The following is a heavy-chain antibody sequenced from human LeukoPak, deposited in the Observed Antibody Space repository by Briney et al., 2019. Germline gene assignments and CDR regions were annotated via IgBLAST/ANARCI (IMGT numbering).Heavy chain of an antibody. CDR3: VREGYSTGQFDY. Sequence: SGGSLRLSCAASGFIFSDYYMTWIRQAPGKGLEWVSHISSSGSNIHHADSVKGRFTISRDNAKNSLYLQMNSLRAEDTAVYYCVREGYSTGQFDYWGQGTLVTVSS. D-gene: IGHD2-8*02. J-gene: IGHJ4*02. V-gene: IGHV3-11*04. CDR2: ISSSGSNI. CDR1: GFIFSDYY.